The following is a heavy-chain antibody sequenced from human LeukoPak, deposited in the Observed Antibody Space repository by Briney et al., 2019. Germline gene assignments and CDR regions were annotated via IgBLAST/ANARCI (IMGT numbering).Heavy chain of an antibody. V-gene: IGHV3-23*01. CDR3: AKDIESGTIGGFDP. CDR1: GFTFSDSE. J-gene: IGHJ5*02. D-gene: IGHD1-7*01. Sequence: GGSLRLSCAASGFTFSDSEMNWVRQAPGKGLEWVSSISGSRGTTYYADSVKGRFTISRDNSKNTLYLQVNSLRDEDTAVYYCAKDIESGTIGGFDPWGQGTLVTVSS. CDR2: ISGSRGTT.